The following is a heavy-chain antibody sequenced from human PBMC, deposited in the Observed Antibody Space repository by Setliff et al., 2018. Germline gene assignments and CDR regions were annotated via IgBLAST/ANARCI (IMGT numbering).Heavy chain of an antibody. D-gene: IGHD3-3*02. Sequence: SETLSLTCAVSGFSITSGYFWGWIRQPRGKGLEWIGSLYHSGTTYYNPSLKSRVTISVDTSKNQFSLNLTSVTAADTAVYFCAREGRSSISGWYMDVWGRGTTVTVSS. CDR3: AREGRSSISGWYMDV. CDR2: LYHSGTT. J-gene: IGHJ6*03. CDR1: GFSITSGYF. V-gene: IGHV4-38-2*02.